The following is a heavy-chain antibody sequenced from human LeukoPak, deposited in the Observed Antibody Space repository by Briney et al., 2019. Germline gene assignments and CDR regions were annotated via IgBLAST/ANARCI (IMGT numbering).Heavy chain of an antibody. D-gene: IGHD4-17*01. Sequence: PSETLSLTCTVSGGSISSYYWSWIRQPPGKGLEWIGYIYYSGSTNYNPSLKSRVTISVDTSKNQFSLKLSSVTAADTAVYYCARGVPTVTTGPIWGQGTMVTVSS. J-gene: IGHJ3*02. CDR3: ARGVPTVTTGPI. V-gene: IGHV4-59*01. CDR2: IYYSGST. CDR1: GGSISSYY.